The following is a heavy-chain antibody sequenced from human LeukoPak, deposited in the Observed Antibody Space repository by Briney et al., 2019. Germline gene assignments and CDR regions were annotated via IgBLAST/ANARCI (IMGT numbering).Heavy chain of an antibody. CDR2: IKIKTDGGTT. D-gene: IGHD1-26*01. Sequence: GGSLRLSCAASGFTFSDAWMSWVRQAPGKGLEWVGRIKIKTDGGTTDYAAPVKGRFTISRDDSKNTLYLQMNSLKTEDTAVYYCTTRGGSFSIFDYWGQGTLVTVSS. V-gene: IGHV3-15*01. CDR1: GFTFSDAW. J-gene: IGHJ4*02. CDR3: TTRGGSFSIFDY.